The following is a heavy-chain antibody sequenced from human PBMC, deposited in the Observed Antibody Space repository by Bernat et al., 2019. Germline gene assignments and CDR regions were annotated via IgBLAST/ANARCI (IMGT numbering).Heavy chain of an antibody. V-gene: IGHV4-39*01. D-gene: IGHD4-11*01. CDR2: MYYTGSA. Sequence: QLQLQESGPGLVKPSETLSLTCTVSGGSISSSHYYWGRIRQPPGKGLEWVVSMYYTGSAYYNPSLRSRVTISVDTSKNQFSLKLTSVTAADTAVYYCARLSHDYTNFDGHFDYWGQGALVTVSS. CDR3: ARLSHDYTNFDGHFDY. CDR1: GGSISSSHYY. J-gene: IGHJ4*02.